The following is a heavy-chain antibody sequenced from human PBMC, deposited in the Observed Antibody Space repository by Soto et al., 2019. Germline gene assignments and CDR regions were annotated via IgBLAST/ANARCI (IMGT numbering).Heavy chain of an antibody. J-gene: IGHJ4*02. CDR3: ARGRGTYYADS. CDR2: IDTDGSTGGT. D-gene: IGHD1-26*01. CDR1: GFTFSGHW. Sequence: EVRLVESGGALVQPGGSLRLTCEASGFTFSGHWMHWVRRAPGKGLVWVSHIDTDGSTGGTSYADSVKGRFTVSRDDSNDRLYLQMNDLLVEDTAVYYCARGRGTYYADSWGQGTLVTVSS. V-gene: IGHV3-74*03.